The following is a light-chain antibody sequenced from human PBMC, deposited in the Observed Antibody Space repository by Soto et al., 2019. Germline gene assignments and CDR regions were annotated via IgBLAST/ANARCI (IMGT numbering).Light chain of an antibody. CDR3: SSYTGSSTFV. CDR2: DVN. CDR1: SSDVGGYDY. V-gene: IGLV2-14*01. J-gene: IGLJ1*01. Sequence: SVLTQPASVSGSPGQSITISCTGTSSDVGGYDYVSWYQQPPGKAPKLLIYDVNNRPSGVSHRFSGSKSGNTASLTISGLQAEDEADYYCSSYTGSSTFVFGTGTKVTVL.